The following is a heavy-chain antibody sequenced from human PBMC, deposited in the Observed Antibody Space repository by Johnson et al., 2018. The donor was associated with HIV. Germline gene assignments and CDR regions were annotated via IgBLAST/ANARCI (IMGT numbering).Heavy chain of an antibody. CDR1: GFTFKNSV. J-gene: IGHJ3*02. Sequence: VQLVESGGGLIQPGEYLRLACAASGFTFKNSVMHWVRQAPGQGLEWVAVMSYDGSFQDYADSVRGRFTISRDNSRSTLFLEMINLRDEDTALYYCARDVAAAKMDAFDTWGQGTMVIVSS. CDR2: MSYDGSFQ. CDR3: ARDVAAAKMDAFDT. V-gene: IGHV3-30*01. D-gene: IGHD6-25*01.